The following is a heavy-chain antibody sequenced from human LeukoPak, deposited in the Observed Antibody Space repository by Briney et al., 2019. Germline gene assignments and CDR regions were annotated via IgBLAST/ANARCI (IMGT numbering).Heavy chain of an antibody. CDR1: GGTFSSYA. D-gene: IGHD5-18*01. CDR3: ASVDTAMVRFLGYYYYMDV. CDR2: IIPIFGTA. V-gene: IGHV1-69*13. J-gene: IGHJ6*03. Sequence: SVRVSCKASGGTFSSYAISWVRQAPGQGLEWMGGIIPIFGTANYAQKFQGRVTITADESTSTAYMELSSLRSEDTAVYYCASVDTAMVRFLGYYYYMDVWGKGTTVTVSS.